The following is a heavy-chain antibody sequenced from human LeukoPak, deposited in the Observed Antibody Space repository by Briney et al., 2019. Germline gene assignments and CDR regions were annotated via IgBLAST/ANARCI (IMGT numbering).Heavy chain of an antibody. CDR1: GYTFTSYD. D-gene: IGHD3-9*01. CDR2: MNPNSGNT. CDR3: ARAPREGYYDILTGCDWFDP. V-gene: IGHV1-8*03. J-gene: IGHJ5*02. Sequence: GASVKVSCKASGYTFTSYDINWVRQATGQGLEWMGWMNPNSGNTGYAQKFQGRVTITRNTSISTAYMELSSLRSEDTAVYYCARAPREGYYDILTGCDWFDPWGQGTLVTVSS.